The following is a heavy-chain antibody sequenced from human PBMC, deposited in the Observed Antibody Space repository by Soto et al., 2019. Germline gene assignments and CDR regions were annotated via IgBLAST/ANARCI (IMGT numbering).Heavy chain of an antibody. CDR3: AMFRVSGDSVP. CDR2: INGDGSST. Sequence: ELQLVQSGGGLVQPGGFLRLSCAASGFAFSNYWMHWVRQAPGKGLVWVSRINGDGSSTSYADSVRDRFTLSRDTAEHALYLQLNRLRPECRALSYCAMFRVSGDSVPWGQGALVTVSS. D-gene: IGHD2-21*01. J-gene: IGHJ5*02. V-gene: IGHV3-74*01. CDR1: GFAFSNYW.